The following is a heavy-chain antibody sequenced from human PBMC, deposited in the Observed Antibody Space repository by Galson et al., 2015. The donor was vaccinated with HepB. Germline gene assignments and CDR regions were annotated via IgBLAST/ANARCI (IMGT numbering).Heavy chain of an antibody. CDR2: IYPADSDT. Sequence: QSGAEVKKTGESLKISCKGSGYTFTSYWIGWVRQMPGKGLECMGIIYPADSDTRYSPSFQGQVTISVDKSISTAYLQWSSLEASDTAMYYCARHWNSDAFGTWGQGTMVTVSS. J-gene: IGHJ3*02. CDR3: ARHWNSDAFGT. D-gene: IGHD1-1*01. V-gene: IGHV5-51*01. CDR1: GYTFTSYW.